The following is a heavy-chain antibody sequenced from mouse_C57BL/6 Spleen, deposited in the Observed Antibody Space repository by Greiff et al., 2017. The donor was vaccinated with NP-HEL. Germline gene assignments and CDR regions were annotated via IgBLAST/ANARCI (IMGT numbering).Heavy chain of an antibody. J-gene: IGHJ2*01. Sequence: QVQLKESGPGLVAPSQSLSITCTVPGFSLPSYGVSWVRQPPGKGLEWLGVIWGDGSPHYHSARISRLSLCQDNSKNKVFLKLNSLQTDDTATYYCANGSSYYVDYRGQGTTLTVSS. CDR2: IWGDGSP. CDR3: ANGSSYYVDY. CDR1: GFSLPSYG. V-gene: IGHV2-3*01. D-gene: IGHD1-1*01.